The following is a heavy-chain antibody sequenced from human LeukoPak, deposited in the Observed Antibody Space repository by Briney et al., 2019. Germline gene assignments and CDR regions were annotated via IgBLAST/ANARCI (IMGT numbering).Heavy chain of an antibody. CDR2: ISSNGGST. V-gene: IGHV3-64*05. D-gene: IGHD1-14*01. Sequence: PGVSLRLSCSASGFTFSGYAMHWVRQAPGKGLEYVSAISSNGGSTYYADSVKGRFTVSRDNSRNTQYFQMSSLRAEDTAVYYCVKTGDGAYYFDYWGQGTLVTVSS. CDR1: GFTFSGYA. J-gene: IGHJ4*02. CDR3: VKTGDGAYYFDY.